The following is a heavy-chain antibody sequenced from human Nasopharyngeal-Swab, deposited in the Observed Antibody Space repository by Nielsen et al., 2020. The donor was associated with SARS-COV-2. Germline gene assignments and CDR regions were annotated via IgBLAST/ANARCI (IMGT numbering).Heavy chain of an antibody. V-gene: IGHV4-59*01. J-gene: IGHJ6*02. CDR2: IYYSGST. D-gene: IGHD2-2*01. CDR3: GRGACSITTCYENVDV. Sequence: SETLSLTCTVSGGSISSYYWSWIRQPPGKGLEWIGYIYYSGSTNYNPSLKSRVTISVDTSKNQFSLNLSSVTAADTAVYYCGRGACSITTCYENVDVWGQGTTVTVSS. CDR1: GGSISSYY.